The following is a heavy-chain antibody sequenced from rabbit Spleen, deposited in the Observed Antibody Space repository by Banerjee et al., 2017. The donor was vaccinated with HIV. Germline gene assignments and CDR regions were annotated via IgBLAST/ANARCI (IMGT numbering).Heavy chain of an antibody. CDR2: IDSGSSGFT. J-gene: IGHJ4*01. CDR1: GVSFSGNSY. V-gene: IGHV1S40*01. D-gene: IGHD4-2*01. CDR3: ARDAAGREDFNL. Sequence: QSLEESGGDLVKPGASLTLTCIASGVSFSGNSYMCWVRQAPGKGLEWIVCIDSGSSGFTYFASWAKGRFTGSKTSSTTVTLQMTSLTAADTATYFCARDAAGREDFNLWGQGTLVTVS.